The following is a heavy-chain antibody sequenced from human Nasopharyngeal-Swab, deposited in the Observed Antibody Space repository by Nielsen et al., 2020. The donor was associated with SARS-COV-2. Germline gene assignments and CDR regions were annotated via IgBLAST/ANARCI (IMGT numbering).Heavy chain of an antibody. CDR2: VFYTDSA. CDR3: VRDADFSGFDY. CDR1: GDSIRRNRYN. Sequence: SETLSLTCTVSGDSIRRNRYNWGWVRQPPGKGLEWIGSVFYTDSAYYNPTFENRVTISVDMSKQNFSLNLSSVTAADTAVYYCVRDADFSGFDYWGRGILVTVSS. V-gene: IGHV4-39*07. J-gene: IGHJ4*02. D-gene: IGHD3/OR15-3a*01.